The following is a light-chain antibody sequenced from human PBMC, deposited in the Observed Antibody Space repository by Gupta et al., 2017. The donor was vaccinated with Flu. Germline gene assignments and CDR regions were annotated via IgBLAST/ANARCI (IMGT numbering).Light chain of an antibody. CDR2: LAS. J-gene: IGKJ1*01. Sequence: DIQMTQSPSSLSASVGDRVTITCRASQDFRNDLDWYQQKPGEAPKRLIYLASNLQSGVPSRFSGSGSGTEFTLTISSLQPEDFATYYCLQHGLYPWTFGQGTKVEIK. CDR3: LQHGLYPWT. V-gene: IGKV1-17*01. CDR1: QDFRND.